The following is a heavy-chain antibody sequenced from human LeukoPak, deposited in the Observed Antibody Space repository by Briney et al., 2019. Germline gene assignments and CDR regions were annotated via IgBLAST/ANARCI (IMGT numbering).Heavy chain of an antibody. CDR2: IRYDGSNK. J-gene: IGHJ4*02. Sequence: RGSLRLSCAASGFTFSSYGMHWVRQAPGKGLEWVACIRYDGSNKYYADSVKGRFTISRDNSKITPSLQMNILRAEDTAVYYCAKGDGYNPFDYWGQGTLVTVSS. CDR3: AKGDGYNPFDY. V-gene: IGHV3-30*02. D-gene: IGHD5-24*01. CDR1: GFTFSSYG.